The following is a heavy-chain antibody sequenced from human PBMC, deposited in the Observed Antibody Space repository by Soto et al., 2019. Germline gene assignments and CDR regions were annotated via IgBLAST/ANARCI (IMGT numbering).Heavy chain of an antibody. V-gene: IGHV4-39*01. CDR2: IYFRGNT. Sequence: SETLSLTCSVSGDSINSDKYYWGWIRQPPGKGMEWIGSIYFRGNTYYNPSLQTRVTISLDKSKSQFSLKLNSVTAADSAVYFCARLEGLATISYYFDFWGQGALVTVSS. CDR1: GDSINSDKYY. CDR3: ARLEGLATISYYFDF. D-gene: IGHD3-9*01. J-gene: IGHJ4*02.